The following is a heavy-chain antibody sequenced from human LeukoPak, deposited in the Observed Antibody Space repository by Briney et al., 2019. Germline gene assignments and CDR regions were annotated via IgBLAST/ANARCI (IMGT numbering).Heavy chain of an antibody. J-gene: IGHJ5*02. CDR1: GYTFTSYD. Sequence: ASVKVSCTASGYTFTSYDINWVRQATGQGLEWMGWMNPNSGNTGYAQKFQGRVSMTRNTSISTAYMELSSLTSEDTAVYYCARGGSRDEVWFDPWGQGTLVTVSS. CDR3: ARGGSRDEVWFDP. D-gene: IGHD1-26*01. V-gene: IGHV1-8*01. CDR2: MNPNSGNT.